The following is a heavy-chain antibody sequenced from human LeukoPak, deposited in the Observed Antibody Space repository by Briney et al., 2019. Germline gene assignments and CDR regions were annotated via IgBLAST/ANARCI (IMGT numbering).Heavy chain of an antibody. Sequence: GGSLRLSCAASGFTFSSYGMHWVRQAPGKGLEWVAVISYDGSNKYYADSVKGRFTISRDNSKNTLYLQMNSLRAEDMAVYYCAKDPSYYGDYPGYWGQGTLVTVSS. CDR3: AKDPSYYGDYPGY. V-gene: IGHV3-30*18. J-gene: IGHJ4*02. CDR2: ISYDGSNK. D-gene: IGHD4-17*01. CDR1: GFTFSSYG.